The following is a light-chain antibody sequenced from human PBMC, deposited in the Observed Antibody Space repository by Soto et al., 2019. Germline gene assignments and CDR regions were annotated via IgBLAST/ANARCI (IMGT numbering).Light chain of an antibody. Sequence: QSVLTQPPSASGSPGQSVTISCTGTSSDVGRYNYVSWYQQHPGKAPRLLIYEVTKRPSGVPDRFSGSKSGNTASLTVSGLQAEDEGDYYCSSYAGSNNLVFATGTKVTVL. CDR3: SSYAGSNNLV. V-gene: IGLV2-8*01. CDR1: SSDVGRYNY. CDR2: EVT. J-gene: IGLJ1*01.